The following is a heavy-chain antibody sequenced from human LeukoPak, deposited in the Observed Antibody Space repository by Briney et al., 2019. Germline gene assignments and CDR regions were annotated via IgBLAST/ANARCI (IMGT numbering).Heavy chain of an antibody. CDR3: ARGARILWFDP. V-gene: IGHV4-31*03. CDR1: GGSISSGGYY. Sequence: SETLSLICTVSGGSISSGGYYWSWIRQHPGKGLEWIGYIYYSGSTYYNPSLKSRVTISVDTSKNQFSLKLSSVTAADTAVYYCARGARILWFDPWGQGTLVTVSS. CDR2: IYYSGST. D-gene: IGHD6-6*01. J-gene: IGHJ5*02.